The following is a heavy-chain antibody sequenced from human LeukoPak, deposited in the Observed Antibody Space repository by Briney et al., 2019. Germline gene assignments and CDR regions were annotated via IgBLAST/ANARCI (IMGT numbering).Heavy chain of an antibody. CDR1: GFTLSSYG. J-gene: IGHJ6*02. V-gene: IGHV3-30*18. D-gene: IGHD5-18*01. CDR3: AKDLRIQLRYYYYYGMDV. Sequence: PGGSLRLSCAASGFTLSSYGMHWVRQAPGKGLEWVAVISYDGSNKYYADSVKGRFTISRDNSKNTLYLQMNSLRAEDTAVYYCAKDLRIQLRYYYYYGMDVWGQGTTVTVSS. CDR2: ISYDGSNK.